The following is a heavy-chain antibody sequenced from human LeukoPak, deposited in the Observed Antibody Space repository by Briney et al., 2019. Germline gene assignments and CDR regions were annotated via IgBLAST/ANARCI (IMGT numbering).Heavy chain of an antibody. D-gene: IGHD3-16*01. CDR3: VRHPWRMGSRDYNFDD. CDR2: IYYSGST. CDR1: GGSISGYY. J-gene: IGHJ4*02. Sequence: SETLSLTCAVYGGSISGYYWSWIRQPPGKGLEWIGHIYYSGSTNYNPSLKSRVTISVDTSKNQFSLKMTSVTAADTAVYYCVRHPWRMGSRDYNFDDWGQGTLVTVSS. V-gene: IGHV4-59*08.